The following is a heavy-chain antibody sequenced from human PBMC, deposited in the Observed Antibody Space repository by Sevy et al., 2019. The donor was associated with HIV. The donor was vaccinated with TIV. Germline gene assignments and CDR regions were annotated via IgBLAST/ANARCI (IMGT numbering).Heavy chain of an antibody. V-gene: IGHV3-74*01. CDR1: GFTFSSYW. D-gene: IGHD3-10*01. Sequence: GGSLRLSCAASGFTFSSYWMHWVRQAPGKGLVWVSRINSDGSSTSYADSVKRRFTISRDNAKNTLYLQMNSLRAEDTAVYYCAREGVLLWFGDWGSDAFDIWGQGTMVTVSS. CDR3: AREGVLLWFGDWGSDAFDI. J-gene: IGHJ3*02. CDR2: INSDGSST.